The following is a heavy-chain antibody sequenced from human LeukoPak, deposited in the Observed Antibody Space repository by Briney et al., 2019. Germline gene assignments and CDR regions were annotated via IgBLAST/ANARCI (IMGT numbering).Heavy chain of an antibody. D-gene: IGHD2-8*01. CDR2: INPSGGST. CDR1: GYTFTSYY. Sequence: GASVKVSCKASGYTFTSYYMHWVRQAPGQGLEWMGIINPSGGSTSYAQKFQGRVTMTRDTSTSTVYMELCSLRSEDTAVYYCARMYAASEGLRDFYFDYWGQGTLVTVSS. V-gene: IGHV1-46*01. J-gene: IGHJ4*02. CDR3: ARMYAASEGLRDFYFDY.